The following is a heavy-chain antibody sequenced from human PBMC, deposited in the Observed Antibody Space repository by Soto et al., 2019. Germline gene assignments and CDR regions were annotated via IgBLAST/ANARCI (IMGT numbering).Heavy chain of an antibody. CDR2: IYYSGST. CDR1: GGSISSYY. CDR3: ARDRRVGWFDP. V-gene: IGHV4-59*01. J-gene: IGHJ5*02. Sequence: SETRSLTCTVSGGSISSYYWSWIRQPPGKGLEWIGYIYYSGSTNYNPSLKSRVTISVDTSKNQFSLKLSSVTAADTAVYYCARDRRVGWFDPWGQGTLVTVSS.